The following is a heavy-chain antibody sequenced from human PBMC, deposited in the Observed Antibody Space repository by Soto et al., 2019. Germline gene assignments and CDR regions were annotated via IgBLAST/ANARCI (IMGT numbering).Heavy chain of an antibody. CDR3: AREGSGYSGYDYPVSYYYYMDV. D-gene: IGHD5-12*01. V-gene: IGHV3-11*01. CDR2: ISSSGSTI. J-gene: IGHJ6*03. CDR1: GFTFSDYY. Sequence: GGSLRLSCAASGFTFSDYYMSWIRQAPGKGLEWVSYISSSGSTIYYADSVKGRFTISRDNAKNSLYLQMNSLRAEDTAVYYCAREGSGYSGYDYPVSYYYYMDVWGKGTTVTVSS.